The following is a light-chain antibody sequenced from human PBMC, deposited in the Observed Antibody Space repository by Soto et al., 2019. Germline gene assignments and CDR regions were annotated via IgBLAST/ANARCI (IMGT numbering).Light chain of an antibody. CDR2: DNS. V-gene: IGLV1-40*01. Sequence: QSVLTQPPSVSGAPGQRVTITCTGSSSNIGAGYHVHWYQHLPGTAPKLLIYDNSNRPSGVPDRFSGSKSGPSASLAITGRQAEDEADFYCQSYDSSLSGGVFGGGTKLTVL. CDR3: QSYDSSLSGGV. CDR1: SSNIGAGYH. J-gene: IGLJ3*02.